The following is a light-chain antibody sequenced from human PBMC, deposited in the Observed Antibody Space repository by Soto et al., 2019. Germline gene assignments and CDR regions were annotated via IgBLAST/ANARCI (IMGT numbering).Light chain of an antibody. V-gene: IGLV4-69*01. Sequence: QSVLTQSPSASASLGASVKLTCTLSSGNSNYAIAWHQQQPEKGPRYLMKLNKDGSHSKGDGLPNRFSGSSSAAERYLAISSLQSEDEAGYSCQSWGTGIVIFGGGTKLTVL. CDR2: LNKDGSH. CDR1: SGNSNYA. J-gene: IGLJ2*01. CDR3: QSWGTGIVI.